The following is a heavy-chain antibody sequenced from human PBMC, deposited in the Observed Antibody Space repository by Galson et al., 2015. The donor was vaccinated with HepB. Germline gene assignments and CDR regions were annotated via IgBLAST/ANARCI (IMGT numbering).Heavy chain of an antibody. J-gene: IGHJ4*02. CDR2: IKRDSSEK. V-gene: IGHV3-7*01. CDR1: GFTLSSYE. Sequence: SLRLSCAASGFTLSSYEMNWVRQAPGKGLEWVANIKRDSSEKYLADSVKGRFAISRENAKTSVYLQMNDLRAEDTAVYYCARARSNGANYHLVFDSWGQGALVTISS. D-gene: IGHD4/OR15-4a*01. CDR3: ARARSNGANYHLVFDS.